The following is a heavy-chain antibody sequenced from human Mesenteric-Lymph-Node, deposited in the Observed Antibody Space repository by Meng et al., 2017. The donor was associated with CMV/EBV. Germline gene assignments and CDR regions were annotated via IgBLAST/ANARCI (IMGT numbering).Heavy chain of an antibody. CDR2: IRSKAYGGTT. CDR1: GFTFGDHA. CDR3: TRYDSSGYRYYYGMDV. Sequence: GESLKISCTASGFTFGDHALSWVRQAPGKGLEWVGFIRSKAYGGTTEYAASVKGRFTISRDDSRSIVYLQMNSLKTEDTAVYFCTRYDSSGYRYYYGMDVWGQGTTVTVSS. D-gene: IGHD3-22*01. J-gene: IGHJ6*02. V-gene: IGHV3-49*04.